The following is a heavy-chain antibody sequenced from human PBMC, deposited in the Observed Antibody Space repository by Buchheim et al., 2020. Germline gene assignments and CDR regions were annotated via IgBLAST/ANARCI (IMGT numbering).Heavy chain of an antibody. Sequence: QVQLVQSGAEVKKPGSSMKVSCKASGGTFSSYTISWVRQAPGQGLEWMGRIIPILDITNYAQKFQGRVTITADRSTGTAYMELSSLRSEDTAVYYCAGVDQTLIFDFWGQGTL. D-gene: IGHD2-8*01. J-gene: IGHJ4*02. V-gene: IGHV1-69*02. CDR2: IIPILDIT. CDR1: GGTFSSYT. CDR3: AGVDQTLIFDF.